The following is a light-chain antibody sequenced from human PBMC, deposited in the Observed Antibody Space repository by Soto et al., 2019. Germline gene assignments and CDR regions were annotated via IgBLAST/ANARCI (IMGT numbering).Light chain of an antibody. J-gene: IGKJ5*01. CDR1: QSVSSY. V-gene: IGKV3-11*01. CDR2: DAS. CDR3: QQRHMWPIT. Sequence: IVLTQSPATLSLSPGERATLSCRASQSVSSYLAWYQQKPGQAPRLLIYDASNRATGIPARFSGSGSRTDFTLTISSLEPEDFAVYYCQQRHMWPITFGQGTRLEIK.